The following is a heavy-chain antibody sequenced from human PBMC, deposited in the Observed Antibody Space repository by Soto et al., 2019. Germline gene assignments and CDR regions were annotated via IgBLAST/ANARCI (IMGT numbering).Heavy chain of an antibody. CDR2: ISGSGGST. CDR3: AKAPIVVVPAAIRRSAFDI. Sequence: AGGSLRLSCAASGFTFSSYAMSWVRQAPGKGLEWVSAISGSGGSTYYADSVKGRFTISRDNSKNTLYLQMNSLRAEDTAVYYCAKAPIVVVPAAIRRSAFDIWGQGTMVTVSS. CDR1: GFTFSSYA. J-gene: IGHJ3*02. V-gene: IGHV3-23*01. D-gene: IGHD2-2*02.